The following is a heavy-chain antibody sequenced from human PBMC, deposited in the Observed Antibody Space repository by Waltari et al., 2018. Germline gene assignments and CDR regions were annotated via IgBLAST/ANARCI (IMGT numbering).Heavy chain of an antibody. CDR3: ARGRVHCSSTSCYNRLLHY. CDR1: GGSFSGYY. D-gene: IGHD2-2*02. Sequence: QVQLQQWGAGLLKPSETLSLTCAVYGGSFSGYYWSWIRHPPGKGLEWIGEINHSGSTNYNPSLKSRVTISVDTSKNQFSLKLSSVTAADTAVYYCARGRVHCSSTSCYNRLLHYWGQGTLVTVSS. CDR2: INHSGST. V-gene: IGHV4-34*01. J-gene: IGHJ4*02.